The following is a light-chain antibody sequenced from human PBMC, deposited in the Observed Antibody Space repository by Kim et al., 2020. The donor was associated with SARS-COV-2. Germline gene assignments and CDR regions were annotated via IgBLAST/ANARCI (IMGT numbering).Light chain of an antibody. CDR1: QGISNY. Sequence: ASVGDRVTITCRASQGISNYLAWYQQKPGKVPKLLVYAASALQSGVPSRFSGSGSGTDFTLTITSLQPEDVAVYYCQQCQGAPWTFGRGTKVDIK. V-gene: IGKV1-27*01. CDR3: QQCQGAPWT. CDR2: AAS. J-gene: IGKJ1*01.